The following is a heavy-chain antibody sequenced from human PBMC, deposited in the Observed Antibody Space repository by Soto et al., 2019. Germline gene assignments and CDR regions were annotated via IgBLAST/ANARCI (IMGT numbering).Heavy chain of an antibody. Sequence: PSETLSLTCTVSGGSISSYYWSWIRQPPGKGLEWIGYIYYSGSTNYNPSLKSRVTISVDPSKNQFSLQLNSVTPEDTAVYFCARAMGVAAAPDFWGQGTQVTVSS. CDR2: IYYSGST. CDR3: ARAMGVAAAPDF. CDR1: GGSISSYY. J-gene: IGHJ4*02. V-gene: IGHV4-59*12. D-gene: IGHD6-13*01.